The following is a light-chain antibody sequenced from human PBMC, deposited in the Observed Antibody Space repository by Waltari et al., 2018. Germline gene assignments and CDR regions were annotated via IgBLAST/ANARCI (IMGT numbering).Light chain of an antibody. CDR1: SSDIGGYNA. J-gene: IGLJ1*01. Sequence: QSALTQPRSVSGSPGQSVTISCTGTSSDIGGYNAVAWYQKYPGKAPKLFIYAVNQRPSGVPVRFPGSKFGKTGSLTISWLQAEGEADYYLYSYAGSLPLYVFGTGTEVTVL. CDR3: YSYAGSLPLYV. V-gene: IGLV2-11*01. CDR2: AVN.